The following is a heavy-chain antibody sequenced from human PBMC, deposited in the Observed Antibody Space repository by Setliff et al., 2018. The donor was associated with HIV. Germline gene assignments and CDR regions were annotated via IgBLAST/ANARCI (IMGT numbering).Heavy chain of an antibody. CDR3: ARESKGAMALEIFDY. D-gene: IGHD1-26*01. Sequence: SVKVSCKASGGPFTSSSIGWVRQAPGQGLEWMGRIIPILGVPRYAQKFQGRVTITADKSTSTSYMHLSSLRAEDTAVYYCARESKGAMALEIFDYWGQGTLVTVSS. V-gene: IGHV1-69*04. J-gene: IGHJ4*02. CDR2: IIPILGVP. CDR1: GGPFTSSS.